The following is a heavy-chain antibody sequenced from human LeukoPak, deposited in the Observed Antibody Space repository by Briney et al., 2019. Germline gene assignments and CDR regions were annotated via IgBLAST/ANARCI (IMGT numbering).Heavy chain of an antibody. V-gene: IGHV3-48*04. Sequence: KPGGSLRLSCAASGFTFSSYSMNWIRQAPGKGLEWIPYISNSGNTKYYADSVKGRFSISRDNANNSVYLQMNNLRAEDTAVYYCARDIDSGVYYDSSGYAFDIWGQGTMVTVSS. CDR2: ISNSGNTK. CDR3: ARDIDSGVYYDSSGYAFDI. CDR1: GFTFSSYS. J-gene: IGHJ3*02. D-gene: IGHD3-22*01.